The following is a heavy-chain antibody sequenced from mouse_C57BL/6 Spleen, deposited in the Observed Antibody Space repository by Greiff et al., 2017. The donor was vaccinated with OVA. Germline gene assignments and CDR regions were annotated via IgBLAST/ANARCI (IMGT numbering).Heavy chain of an antibody. V-gene: IGHV1-50*01. D-gene: IGHD1-1*01. J-gene: IGHJ3*01. CDR1: GYTFTSYW. CDR2: IDPSDSYT. Sequence: QVQLQQPGAELVKPGASVKLSCKASGYTFTSYWMQWVKQRPGQGLEWIGEIDPSDSYTNYNQKFKGKATLTVDTSSSTAYMQLSSLTSEDSAVYYGAREGGLLLRSFAYWGQGTLVTVSA. CDR3: AREGGLLLRSFAY.